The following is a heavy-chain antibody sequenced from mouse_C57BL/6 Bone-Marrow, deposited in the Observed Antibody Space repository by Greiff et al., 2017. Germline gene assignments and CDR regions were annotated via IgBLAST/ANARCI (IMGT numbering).Heavy chain of an antibody. CDR1: GYTFTDYE. CDR3: TEYVYDLYAMDY. D-gene: IGHD2-2*01. J-gene: IGHJ4*01. Sequence: QVQLKESGAELVRPGASVTLSCKASGYTFTDYEMHWVKQTPVHGLEWIGAIDPETGGTAYNQKFKGKAILTADKSSSTAYMELRSLTSEDSAVYYCTEYVYDLYAMDYWGQGTSVTVSS. V-gene: IGHV1-15*01. CDR2: IDPETGGT.